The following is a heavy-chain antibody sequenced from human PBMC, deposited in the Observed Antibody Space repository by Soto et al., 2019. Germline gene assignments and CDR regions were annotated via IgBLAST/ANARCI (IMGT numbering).Heavy chain of an antibody. V-gene: IGHV4-31*03. D-gene: IGHD5-12*01. CDR1: GGSISSGGYY. J-gene: IGHJ4*02. CDR2: IYYSGST. CDR3: ARVEVVEMATIVDY. Sequence: PSETLSLTCTVSGGSISSGGYYWSWIRQHPGKGLEWIGYIYYSGSTYYNPSLKSRVTISVDTSKNQFSLKLSSVTAADTAVYYCARVEVVEMATIVDYWGQGTLVTVSS.